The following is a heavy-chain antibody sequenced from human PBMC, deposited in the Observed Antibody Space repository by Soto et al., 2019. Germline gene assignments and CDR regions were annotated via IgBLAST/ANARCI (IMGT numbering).Heavy chain of an antibody. Sequence: SETLSLTCTVSGGSISSSSYYWGWIRQPPGKGLEWIGSIYYSGSTYYNPSLKSRVTISVDTSKNQFSLKLSSVTAADTAVYYCARLDYGEVHYMDVWGKGTTVTVSS. V-gene: IGHV4-39*01. CDR2: IYYSGST. CDR1: GGSISSSSYY. J-gene: IGHJ6*03. CDR3: ARLDYGEVHYMDV. D-gene: IGHD4-17*01.